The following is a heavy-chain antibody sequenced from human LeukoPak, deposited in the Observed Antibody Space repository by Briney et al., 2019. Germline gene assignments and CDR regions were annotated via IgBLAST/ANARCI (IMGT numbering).Heavy chain of an antibody. CDR1: GFTFSSYA. CDR2: ISGSGGST. V-gene: IGHV3-23*01. Sequence: GGSLRLSCAASGFTFSSYAMSWVRQAPGKGLEWVSAISGSGGSTYYADSVKGRLTISRDNSKNTLYLQMNSLRAEDTAVYYCAKDQVVVVPAASNWFDPWGQGTLVTVSS. CDR3: AKDQVVVVPAASNWFDP. J-gene: IGHJ5*02. D-gene: IGHD2-2*01.